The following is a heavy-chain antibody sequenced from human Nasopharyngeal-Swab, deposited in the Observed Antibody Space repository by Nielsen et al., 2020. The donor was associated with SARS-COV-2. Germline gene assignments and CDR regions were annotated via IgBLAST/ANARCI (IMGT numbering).Heavy chain of an antibody. V-gene: IGHV3-21*01. J-gene: IGHJ5*02. CDR1: EFTFSTYS. CDR3: TRDLGRWQLFDP. D-gene: IGHD7-27*01. Sequence: GGSLRLSCAASEFTFSTYSMNWVRQAPGKGLEWVSSISSSSSYIYYADSVKGRFTISRDNAKNSLYLQMNSLRAEDTAVFYCTRDLGRWQLFDPWGQGTLVTVSS. CDR2: ISSSSSYI.